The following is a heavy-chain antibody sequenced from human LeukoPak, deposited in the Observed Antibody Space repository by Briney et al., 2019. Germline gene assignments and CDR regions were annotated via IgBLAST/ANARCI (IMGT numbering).Heavy chain of an antibody. D-gene: IGHD1-1*01. Sequence: ASVKVSCKASGYTFTSYYMHWVRQAPGQGLEWMGIINPSGGSTNYAQKFQGRVTMTRDTSISTAYMELSRLRSDDTAVYYCARDNAGSDYWGQGTLVTVSS. CDR2: INPSGGST. CDR1: GYTFTSYY. J-gene: IGHJ4*02. V-gene: IGHV1-2*02. CDR3: ARDNAGSDY.